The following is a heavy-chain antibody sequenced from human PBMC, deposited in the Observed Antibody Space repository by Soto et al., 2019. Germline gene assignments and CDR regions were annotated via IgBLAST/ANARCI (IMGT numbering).Heavy chain of an antibody. J-gene: IGHJ6*02. CDR3: AKDDKDYGGNRQPWAPVPVRVYYYYGMDV. D-gene: IGHD4-17*01. CDR1: GFTFSNYG. Sequence: QVQLVESGGGVVQPGRSLRLSCAASGFTFSNYGMHWVRQAPGKGLEWVAVISYDGNNKYYADSVKGRFTISRDNSKNTLYLQMNSLRAEDTAVYYCAKDDKDYGGNRQPWAPVPVRVYYYYGMDVWGQMTTVTVSS. CDR2: ISYDGNNK. V-gene: IGHV3-30*18.